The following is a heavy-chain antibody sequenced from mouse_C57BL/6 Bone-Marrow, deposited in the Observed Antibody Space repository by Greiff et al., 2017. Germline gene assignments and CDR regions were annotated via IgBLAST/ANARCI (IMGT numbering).Heavy chain of an antibody. CDR2: IDPSDSYT. V-gene: IGHV1-69*01. Sequence: QVQLQQPGAELVMPGASVKLSCKASGYTFTSYWMHWVKQRPGQGLEWIGEIDPSDSYTNYNQKFQGQSTLTVDTSSSTAYLHLSSLTSEDSAVYYCARSIGCGRALYYFDYWGQGTTLTVSS. CDR3: ARSIGCGRALYYFDY. J-gene: IGHJ2*01. D-gene: IGHD1-1*01. CDR1: GYTFTSYW.